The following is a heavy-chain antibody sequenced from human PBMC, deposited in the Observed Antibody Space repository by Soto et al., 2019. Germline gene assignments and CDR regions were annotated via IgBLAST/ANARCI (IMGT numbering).Heavy chain of an antibody. D-gene: IGHD6-6*01. CDR3: ATLSEYSTPRGY. CDR2: ISYDGSNK. Sequence: QVQLVESGGGVVQPGRSLRLSCAVSGFTFSSYGMHWVRQAPGKGLEWVAVISYDGSNKYYADSVKGRFTISRDNSKNTLYLQMDSVRAEDTAVYYCATLSEYSTPRGYWGQGTLVTVSS. V-gene: IGHV3-30*03. CDR1: GFTFSSYG. J-gene: IGHJ4*02.